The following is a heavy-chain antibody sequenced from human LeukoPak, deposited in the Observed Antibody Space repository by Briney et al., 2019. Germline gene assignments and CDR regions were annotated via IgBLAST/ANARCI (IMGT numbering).Heavy chain of an antibody. CDR2: LSYTGKT. J-gene: IGHJ4*02. Sequence: PSETLSLTCNVSGFSVSNSHWHWIRQPPGKGLEWIGCLSYTGKTDYNPPLSRRVSISLGSSNNHFSLKLTSVTAADTAVYYYSEGYFEPFDHWGQGILVTVSS. D-gene: IGHD2/OR15-2a*01. V-gene: IGHV4-59*02. CDR3: SEGYFEPFDH. CDR1: GFSVSNSH.